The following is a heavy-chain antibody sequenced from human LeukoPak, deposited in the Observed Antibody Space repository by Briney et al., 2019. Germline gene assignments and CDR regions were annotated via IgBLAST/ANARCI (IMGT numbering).Heavy chain of an antibody. CDR3: ARGTAYYYGSGSYYLDGY. CDR1: GYTFTSYG. CDR2: ISAYNGNT. J-gene: IGHJ4*02. Sequence: ASVKVSCKASGYTFTSYGISWVRQAPGQGLEWMGWISAYNGNTNYAQKLQGRVTMTTDTSTSTAYMELRSLRSDDTAVYYCARGTAYYYGSGSYYLDGYWGQGTLVTVSS. V-gene: IGHV1-18*01. D-gene: IGHD3-10*01.